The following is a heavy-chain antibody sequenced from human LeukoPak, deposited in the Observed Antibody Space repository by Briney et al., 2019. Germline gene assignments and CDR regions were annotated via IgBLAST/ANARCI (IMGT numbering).Heavy chain of an antibody. V-gene: IGHV4-39*07. Sequence: PSETLSLTCTVSGGSISSSSYYWGWIRQPPGKGLEWIGSIYYSGSTYYNPSLKSRVTISVDTSKNQFSLKLSSVTAADTAVYYCARYGRNYYYYMDVWGKGTTVTVSS. D-gene: IGHD3-10*01. J-gene: IGHJ6*03. CDR1: GGSISSSSYY. CDR2: IYYSGST. CDR3: ARYGRNYYYYMDV.